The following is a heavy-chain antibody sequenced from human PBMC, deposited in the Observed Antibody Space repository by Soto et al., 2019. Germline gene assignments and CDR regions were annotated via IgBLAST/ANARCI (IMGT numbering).Heavy chain of an antibody. CDR1: GYTFTSYA. J-gene: IGHJ6*03. Sequence: ASVKVSCKASGYTFTSYAMHWVRQAPGQRLEWMGWINAGNGNTKYSQKFQGRVTITRDTSASTAYMELSSLRSEDTAVYYCARGTATITGTTAPYYYYMDVWGKGTTVTISS. CDR3: ARGTATITGTTAPYYYYMDV. CDR2: INAGNGNT. D-gene: IGHD1-20*01. V-gene: IGHV1-3*01.